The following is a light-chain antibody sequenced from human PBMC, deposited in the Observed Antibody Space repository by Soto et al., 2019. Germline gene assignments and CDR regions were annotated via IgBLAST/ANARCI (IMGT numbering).Light chain of an antibody. CDR1: QSVGNN. CDR3: QQYGDWPLT. CDR2: AAS. V-gene: IGKV3-15*01. Sequence: EILLTQSPATLSVSPGERATLSCRASQSVGNNFAWYQQKPGQAPRLLIFAASTRATGVPARFSGSGSGTEFTLIISSLQSEDFGVYYCQQYGDWPLTFGGGDKVEIE. J-gene: IGKJ4*01.